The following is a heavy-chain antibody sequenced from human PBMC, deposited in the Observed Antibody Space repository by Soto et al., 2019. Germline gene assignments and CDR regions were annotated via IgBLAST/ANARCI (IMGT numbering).Heavy chain of an antibody. CDR1: GYTFTSYY. V-gene: IGHV1-2*06. D-gene: IGHD2-8*01. CDR2: INPKSGDT. CDR3: ATFKQAPNGMEF. Sequence: ASVKVSCKASGYTFTSYYMYWVRQAPGQGLEWVGRINPKSGDTNYAQRFQGRVSMTRDTSISTSYLELSSLTSDDTALYYCATFKQAPNGMEFWGQGTLLTALL. J-gene: IGHJ4*02.